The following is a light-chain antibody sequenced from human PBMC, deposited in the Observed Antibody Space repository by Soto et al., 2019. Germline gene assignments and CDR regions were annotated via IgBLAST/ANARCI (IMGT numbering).Light chain of an antibody. Sequence: QSVLAQPASVSGSPGQSITISCTGTISDISAYNYVSWYQQHPGKAPKLLIYEVNNRPSGVSDRFSGSKSGDTASLTISGLQADDEADYSCFSYSTSTSLYVFGTGTKSPS. CDR3: FSYSTSTSLYV. CDR2: EVN. CDR1: ISDISAYNY. J-gene: IGLJ1*01. V-gene: IGLV2-14*01.